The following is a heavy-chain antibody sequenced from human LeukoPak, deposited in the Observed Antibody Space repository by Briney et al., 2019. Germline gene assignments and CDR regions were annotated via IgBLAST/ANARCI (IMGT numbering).Heavy chain of an antibody. CDR2: IYYSGTS. CDR3: ARGANFGDSGLDAFDI. J-gene: IGHJ3*02. V-gene: IGHV4-59*01. Sequence: SETLCLTCTVSGGSISNYYWSWIRQPPGKGLEWIGYIYYSGTSNYSPSLYSRVTMSVDTSKNQFSLKLTSVTAADTAVYYCARGANFGDSGLDAFDIWGQGTMVTVSS. CDR1: GGSISNYY. D-gene: IGHD4-17*01.